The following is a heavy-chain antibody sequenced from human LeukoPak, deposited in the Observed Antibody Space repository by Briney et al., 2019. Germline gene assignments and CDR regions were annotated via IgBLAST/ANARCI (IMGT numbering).Heavy chain of an antibody. Sequence: GESLKISCKGSGYSFTNYWIGWVRQLPGKGLEWMGIIYPGDSDTRYSPSVQGQVTISAGKSISTAYLQWSSLKASDTAMYYCARSARVGAFGWFDPWGQGTLVTVSS. D-gene: IGHD1-26*01. CDR3: ARSARVGAFGWFDP. J-gene: IGHJ5*02. CDR1: GYSFTNYW. V-gene: IGHV5-51*01. CDR2: IYPGDSDT.